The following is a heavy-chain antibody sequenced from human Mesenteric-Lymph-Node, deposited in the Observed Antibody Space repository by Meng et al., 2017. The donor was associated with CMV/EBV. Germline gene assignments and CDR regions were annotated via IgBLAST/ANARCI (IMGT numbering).Heavy chain of an antibody. CDR3: ARDFEYQYYYFDY. D-gene: IGHD2-2*01. Sequence: GESLKISCAASGFTFSSFSMNWVRQAPGKGLEWVSSISTSSSYIYYADSVKGRFTISRDDAKSSLYLQLNSLRAEDTAVYYCARDFEYQYYYFDYWGQGTLVTVSS. CDR1: GFTFSSFS. CDR2: ISTSSSYI. J-gene: IGHJ4*02. V-gene: IGHV3-21*01.